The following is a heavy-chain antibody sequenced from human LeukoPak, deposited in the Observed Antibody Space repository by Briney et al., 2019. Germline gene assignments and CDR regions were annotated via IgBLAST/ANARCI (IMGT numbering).Heavy chain of an antibody. D-gene: IGHD2-15*01. CDR2: IYYSGST. Sequence: SETLSLTCTVSGGSISSYYWSWIRQPPGKGLGWIGYIYYSGSTNYNPSLKSRVTISVDTSKNQFSLKLSSVTAADTAVYYCARADIVKGCAFDIWGQGTMVTVSS. CDR3: ARADIVKGCAFDI. J-gene: IGHJ3*02. V-gene: IGHV4-59*01. CDR1: GGSISSYY.